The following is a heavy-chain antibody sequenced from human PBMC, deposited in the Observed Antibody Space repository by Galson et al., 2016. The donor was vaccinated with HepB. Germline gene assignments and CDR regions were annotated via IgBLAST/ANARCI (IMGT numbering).Heavy chain of an antibody. CDR2: TYYRSKWFN. CDR3: ARQYGRVFEY. J-gene: IGHJ4*02. Sequence: DSVSNNNAAWHWIRQSPSRGLEWLGKTYYRSKWFNDYAGSVTSRISINPDTSQNQFSLQLNSVTPEDTAVYYCARQYGRVFEYWGQGTLVTVSS. CDR1: DSVSNNNAA. D-gene: IGHD2/OR15-2a*01. V-gene: IGHV6-1*01.